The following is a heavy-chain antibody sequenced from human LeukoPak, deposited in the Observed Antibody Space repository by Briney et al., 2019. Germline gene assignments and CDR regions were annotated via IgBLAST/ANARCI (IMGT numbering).Heavy chain of an antibody. CDR2: IYYSGST. Sequence: SETLSLTCTVSGGSISSSSYYWGWIRQPPGKGLEWIGSIYYSGSTYYNPSLKSRVTISVDTSKNQFSLKLSSVTAADTAVYYCASGYCSSTSCYPYYFDYWGQGTLVTVSS. J-gene: IGHJ4*02. CDR1: GGSISSSSYY. V-gene: IGHV4-39*07. D-gene: IGHD2-2*01. CDR3: ASGYCSSTSCYPYYFDY.